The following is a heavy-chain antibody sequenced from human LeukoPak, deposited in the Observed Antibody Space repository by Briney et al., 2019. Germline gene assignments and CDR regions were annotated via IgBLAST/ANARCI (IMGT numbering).Heavy chain of an antibody. D-gene: IGHD2-15*01. V-gene: IGHV1-69*04. CDR2: IIPILGIA. Sequence: ASVKVSCKASGGTFSSYATSWVRQAPGQGLEWMGRIIPILGIANYAQKFQGSVTITADKSTSTAYMELSSLRSEDTAVYYCAREDVVVVVAAHFDYWGQGTLVTVSS. J-gene: IGHJ4*02. CDR1: GGTFSSYA. CDR3: AREDVVVVVAAHFDY.